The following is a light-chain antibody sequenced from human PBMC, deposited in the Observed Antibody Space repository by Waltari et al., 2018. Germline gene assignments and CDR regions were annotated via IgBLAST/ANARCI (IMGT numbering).Light chain of an antibody. CDR1: QRIGVY. V-gene: IGKV1-39*01. CDR2: GAS. Sequence: DIQMTQSPSSLSASVGDRVTITCRASQRIGVYLNWYRHKPGQAPTRLIFGASNLQGGVPSRFTGGGSGTEFTLTIMSLQPEDFATYYCQQSHGTPYTFGQGTKVE. J-gene: IGKJ2*01. CDR3: QQSHGTPYT.